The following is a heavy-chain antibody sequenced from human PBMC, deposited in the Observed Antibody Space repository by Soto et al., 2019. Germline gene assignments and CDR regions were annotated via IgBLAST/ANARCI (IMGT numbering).Heavy chain of an antibody. J-gene: IGHJ6*02. CDR1: GNSFTNYW. Sequence: PGESLKISCKASGNSFTNYWIGWVRQMPGKGLEWMGRIDPSDSYTNYSPSFQGHVTISADKSISTAYLQWSSLKASDTAMYYCAGTAMQSRGINDGYGGMDVWGQGTTVTVSS. CDR3: AGTAMQSRGINDGYGGMDV. D-gene: IGHD5-12*01. CDR2: IDPSDSYT. V-gene: IGHV5-10-1*01.